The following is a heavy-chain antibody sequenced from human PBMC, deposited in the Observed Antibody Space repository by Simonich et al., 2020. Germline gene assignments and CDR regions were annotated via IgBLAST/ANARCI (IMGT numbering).Heavy chain of an antibody. CDR3: ARRPRLTNFADAFDI. CDR1: GGSISSSSYY. J-gene: IGHJ3*02. V-gene: IGHV4-39*01. Sequence: QLQLQESGPGLVKPSETLSLTCTVSGGSISSSSYYWGWIRQPPGKGLEWIGSIYYSGITYYNPSLKSRVTISVDTSKNQFSLKLSSVTAADTAVYYCARRPRLTNFADAFDIWGQGTMVTVSS. D-gene: IGHD4-4*01. CDR2: IYYSGIT.